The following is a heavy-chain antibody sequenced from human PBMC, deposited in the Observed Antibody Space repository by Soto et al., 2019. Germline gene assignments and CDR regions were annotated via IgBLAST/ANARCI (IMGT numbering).Heavy chain of an antibody. CDR3: TRSIGSGGVMGGFDY. Sequence: QVQRVQSGGEVKTPGSAVKVSCKASGGTFNMFAMNWVRQAPGQGLEWMGGIIPIFNTPKYAQQFHGRVIITVDDSTSTVYLELSSLRSEDTATYYCTRSIGSGGVMGGFDYWGQGTLVTVSS. CDR2: IIPIFNTP. J-gene: IGHJ4*02. D-gene: IGHD3-16*01. V-gene: IGHV1-69*01. CDR1: GGTFNMFA.